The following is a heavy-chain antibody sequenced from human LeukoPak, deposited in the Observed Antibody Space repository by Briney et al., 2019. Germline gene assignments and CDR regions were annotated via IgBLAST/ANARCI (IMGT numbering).Heavy chain of an antibody. Sequence: GASVKVSCKASGYTFTSYDINWVRQATGQGLEWMGWMNPNSGNTGYAQKFQGRVTMTRNTSISTAYMELSSLRSEDTAVYYCARARIMITFGGVLNYYYYYYMDVWGKGTTVTVSS. CDR1: GYTFTSYD. CDR3: ARARIMITFGGVLNYYYYYYMDV. CDR2: MNPNSGNT. D-gene: IGHD3-16*01. V-gene: IGHV1-8*01. J-gene: IGHJ6*03.